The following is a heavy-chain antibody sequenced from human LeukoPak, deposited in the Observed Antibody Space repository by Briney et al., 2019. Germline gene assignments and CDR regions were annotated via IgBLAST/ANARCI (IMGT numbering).Heavy chain of an antibody. Sequence: SETLSLTCAVYGGSFSGYYWSWIRQPPGKGLEWIGETNHSGSTNYNPSLKSRVTISVDTSKNQFSLKLSSVTAADTAVYYCARGGLRTYYDFWSGYLHLDYWGQGTLVTVSS. V-gene: IGHV4-34*01. CDR1: GGSFSGYY. CDR3: ARGGLRTYYDFWSGYLHLDY. CDR2: TNHSGST. J-gene: IGHJ4*02. D-gene: IGHD3-3*01.